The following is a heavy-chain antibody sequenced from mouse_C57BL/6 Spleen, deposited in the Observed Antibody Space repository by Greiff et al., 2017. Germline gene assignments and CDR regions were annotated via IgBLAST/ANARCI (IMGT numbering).Heavy chain of an antibody. J-gene: IGHJ4*01. CDR1: GYTFTSYW. V-gene: IGHV1-72*01. D-gene: IGHD1-1*01. CDR2: IDPNSGGT. Sequence: VQLQQSGAELVKPGASVKLSCKASGYTFTSYWMHWVKQRPGRGLEWIGRIDPNSGGTKYNEKFKSKATLTVDKPSSTAYMQLSSLTSEDSAVYYCARPSHYYGSSPYAMYYWGQGTSVTVSS. CDR3: ARPSHYYGSSPYAMYY.